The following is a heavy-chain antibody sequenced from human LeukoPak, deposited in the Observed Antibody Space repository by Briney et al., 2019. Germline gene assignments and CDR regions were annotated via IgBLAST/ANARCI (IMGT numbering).Heavy chain of an antibody. CDR3: ARAPTYCGGDCYDY. D-gene: IGHD2-21*02. CDR1: GYTFTSYD. CDR2: MNPNSGNT. Sequence: ASVKVSCKASGYTFTSYDINRVRQATGQGPEWMGWMNPNSGNTGYAQKFQGRVTITRNTSISTAYMELSSLRSEDTAVYYCARAPTYCGGDCYDYWGQGTLVTVSS. J-gene: IGHJ4*02. V-gene: IGHV1-8*03.